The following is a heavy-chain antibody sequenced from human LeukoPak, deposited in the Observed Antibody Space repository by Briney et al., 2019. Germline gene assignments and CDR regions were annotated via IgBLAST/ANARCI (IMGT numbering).Heavy chain of an antibody. CDR1: GGTFSSYA. CDR3: ARDSSDIVVVPAAIYYYYGMDV. J-gene: IGHJ6*02. CDR2: IIPIFGTA. V-gene: IGHV1-69*05. D-gene: IGHD2-2*01. Sequence: SVKVSCKASGGTFSSYAISWVRQAPGQGLEWMGGIIPIFGTANYAQKFQGRVTMTTDTSTSTAYMELRSLRSDDTAVYYCARDSSDIVVVPAAIYYYYGMDVWGQGTTVTVSS.